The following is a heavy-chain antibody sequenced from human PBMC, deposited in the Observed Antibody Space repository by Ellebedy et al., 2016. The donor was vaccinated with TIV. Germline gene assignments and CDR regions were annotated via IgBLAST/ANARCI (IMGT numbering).Heavy chain of an antibody. CDR2: IKQDGSEK. D-gene: IGHD5-12*01. J-gene: IGHJ4*02. V-gene: IGHV3-7*01. Sequence: GGSLRLSCAASGFTFSSYWMSWVRQAPGKGLEWVANIKQDGSEKYYVDSVKGRFAISRDNAKKSLYLQMNSLRAEDTAVYYCARDGANNGYDMFDYWGQGTLVTVSS. CDR3: ARDGANNGYDMFDY. CDR1: GFTFSSYW.